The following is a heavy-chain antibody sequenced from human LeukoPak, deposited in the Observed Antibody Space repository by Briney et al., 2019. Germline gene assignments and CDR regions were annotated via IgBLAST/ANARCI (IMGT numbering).Heavy chain of an antibody. Sequence: PGGSLRLSCAASGFSFSDHYMDWVRQAPGKGLEWVGRIKNEANSYITEYAASVQGRFTISRDDSQDSLYLQMNSLSTEDTAVYYCAKRGNPAVGHHYLDVWGKGTTVSVSS. CDR1: GFSFSDHY. J-gene: IGHJ6*03. V-gene: IGHV3-72*01. D-gene: IGHD2-2*01. CDR2: IKNEANSYIT. CDR3: AKRGNPAVGHHYLDV.